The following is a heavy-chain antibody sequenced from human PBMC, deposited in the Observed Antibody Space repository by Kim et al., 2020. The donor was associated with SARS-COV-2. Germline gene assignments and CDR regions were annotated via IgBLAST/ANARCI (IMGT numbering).Heavy chain of an antibody. CDR3: AKDPFKSGNYYTYNWFDP. V-gene: IGHV3-23*01. CDR2: ISPSGGNT. D-gene: IGHD1-26*01. Sequence: GGSLRLSCAASGFAFSTYSMSWVRQAPGKGLEWVSAISPSGGNTYYADSVKGRFTISRDNSKNTQYIQMNSLRAEDTAVYYCAKDPFKSGNYYTYNWFDPWGQGTLVTVSS. CDR1: GFAFSTYS. J-gene: IGHJ5*02.